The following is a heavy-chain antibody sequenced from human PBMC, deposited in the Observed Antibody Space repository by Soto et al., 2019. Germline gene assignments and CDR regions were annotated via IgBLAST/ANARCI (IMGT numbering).Heavy chain of an antibody. J-gene: IGHJ6*02. CDR1: GFTFSNAW. Sequence: GGSLRLSCAASGFTFSNAWMNWVRQAPGKGLEWVGRIKSKTDGGTTDYAAPVKGRFTISRDDSKNTLYLQMNSLETEDTAVYYCTTPGAGSDHYYYYGMDVWGQGTTVTVSS. V-gene: IGHV3-15*07. D-gene: IGHD2-15*01. CDR2: IKSKTDGGTT. CDR3: TTPGAGSDHYYYYGMDV.